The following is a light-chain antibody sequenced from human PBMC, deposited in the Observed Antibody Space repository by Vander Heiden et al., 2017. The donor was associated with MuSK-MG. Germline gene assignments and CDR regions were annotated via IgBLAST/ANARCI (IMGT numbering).Light chain of an antibody. V-gene: IGKV3-20*01. CDR3: QQDCSSPRT. CDR1: QSVTKNY. CDR2: RPS. Sequence: EIVLPQSPGTLSLSPGARATLSCRASQSVTKNYLAWYQQKPVQAPRLLLHRPSSRAAGIPDRFRRSGSGTDFTLTIRRLEPEHFAVYYCQQDCSSPRTFGQGTKVEI. J-gene: IGKJ1*01.